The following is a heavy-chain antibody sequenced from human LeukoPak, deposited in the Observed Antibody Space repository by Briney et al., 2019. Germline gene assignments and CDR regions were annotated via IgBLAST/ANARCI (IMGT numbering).Heavy chain of an antibody. D-gene: IGHD6-6*01. J-gene: IGHJ4*02. Sequence: PSETLSLTCAVYGGSFSGYYWSWIRQPPGKGLEWIGEINHSGSTNYNPSLKSRVTISVDTSKNQFSLKLSSVTAADTAVYYCARGRRGPSIAARIPSFDYWGQGTLVTDSS. CDR1: GGSFSGYY. CDR2: INHSGST. CDR3: ARGRRGPSIAARIPSFDY. V-gene: IGHV4-34*01.